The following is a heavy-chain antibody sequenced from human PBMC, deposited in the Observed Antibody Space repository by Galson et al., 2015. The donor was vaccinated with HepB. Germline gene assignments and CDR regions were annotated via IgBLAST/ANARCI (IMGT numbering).Heavy chain of an antibody. CDR3: ARLEGGGSCYSYDY. V-gene: IGHV1-69*13. J-gene: IGHJ4*02. D-gene: IGHD2-15*01. CDR2: IIPIFGTA. CDR1: GGTFSSYA. Sequence: SVKVSCKASGGTFSSYAISWVRQAPGQGLEWMGGIIPIFGTANYAQKFQGRVTIAADESTSTAYMELSSLRSEDTAVYYCARLEGGGSCYSYDYWGQGTLVTVSS.